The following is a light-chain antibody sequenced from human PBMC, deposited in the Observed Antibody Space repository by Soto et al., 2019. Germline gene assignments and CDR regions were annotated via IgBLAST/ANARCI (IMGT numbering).Light chain of an antibody. CDR3: QQSNNWPYT. V-gene: IGKV3-15*01. J-gene: IGKJ2*01. CDR2: GAS. CDR1: QSVSHN. Sequence: EILMTQSPATLSVSPGERATLSCRASQSVSHNLAWYQQKPGQAPRLLFYGASTRATGIPARFSGSGSGKDFTLTISSLQSEDFAVYDCQQSNNWPYTFGQGTKMEI.